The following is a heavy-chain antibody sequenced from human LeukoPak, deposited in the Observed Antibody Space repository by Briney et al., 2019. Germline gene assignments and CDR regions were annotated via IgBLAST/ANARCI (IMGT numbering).Heavy chain of an antibody. D-gene: IGHD2-15*01. Sequence: ASVKVSCKASGYTFTGYYMHWVRQAPGQGLEWMGWINPNSGGTNYAQKFQGRVTITRDTSISTAYMELSRLRSDDTAVYYCATARFYCSGGSCYDDYWGQGTLVTVSS. CDR3: ATARFYCSGGSCYDDY. CDR2: INPNSGGT. J-gene: IGHJ4*02. V-gene: IGHV1-2*02. CDR1: GYTFTGYY.